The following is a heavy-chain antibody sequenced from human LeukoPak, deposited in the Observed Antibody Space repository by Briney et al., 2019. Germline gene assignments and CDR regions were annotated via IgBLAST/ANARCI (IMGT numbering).Heavy chain of an antibody. CDR3: ASGPMGYYYDSSGSDY. J-gene: IGHJ4*02. CDR1: GYTFTSYY. Sequence: ASVKVSCKASGYTFTSYYMHWVRQAPGQGLEWMGIINPSGGSTSYAQKFQGRVTMTRDTSTSTVCMELSSLRSEDTAVYYCASGPMGYYYDSSGSDYWGQGTLVTVSS. D-gene: IGHD3-22*01. V-gene: IGHV1-46*01. CDR2: INPSGGST.